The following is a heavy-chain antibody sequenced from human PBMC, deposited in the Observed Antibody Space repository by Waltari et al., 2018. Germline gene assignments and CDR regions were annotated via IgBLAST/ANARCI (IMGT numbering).Heavy chain of an antibody. D-gene: IGHD1-26*01. CDR1: GRSFRGYY. CDR3: ARQKWELPSSLDY. J-gene: IGHJ4*02. CDR2: INHSGST. Sequence: QVQLQQWGAGLLQPSETLSLTCAVSGRSFRGYYWSWIRQPPGKGLEWIGEINHSGSTNYNPSLKSRVTISVDTSKNQFSLKLSSVTAADTAVYYCARQKWELPSSLDYWGQGTLVTVSS. V-gene: IGHV4-34*01.